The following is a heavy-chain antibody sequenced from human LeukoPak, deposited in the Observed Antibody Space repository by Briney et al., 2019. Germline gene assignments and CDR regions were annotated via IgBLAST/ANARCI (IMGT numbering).Heavy chain of an antibody. V-gene: IGHV4-39*01. CDR3: VRRDYTGWYDF. D-gene: IGHD2-8*02. J-gene: IGHJ5*01. Sequence: SETLSLTCTVSGDSVSSYYWAWIRQPPGKGLEWIGTIYYSGDTYYNPSLESRVTMSVDTSKNQFSLKLSSVTAADTAVYYCVRRDYTGWYDFWGQGTLVTVSS. CDR1: GDSVSSYY. CDR2: IYYSGDT.